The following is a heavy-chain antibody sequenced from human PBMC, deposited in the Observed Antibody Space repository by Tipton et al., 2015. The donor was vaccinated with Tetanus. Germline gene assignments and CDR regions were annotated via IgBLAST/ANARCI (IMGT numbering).Heavy chain of an antibody. J-gene: IGHJ5*02. CDR1: GGSISGSSYY. CDR3: ARHVVQGAPRWFDP. V-gene: IGHV4-39*01. Sequence: LRLSCTVSGGSISGSSYYWDWIRQPPGKGLEWIGSFFYSGSTYYHPSLKSRVTISVDTSKNQFSLKVRSVTAADTAVYACARHVVQGAPRWFDPWGQGTQVTVSS. D-gene: IGHD2-21*01. CDR2: FFYSGST.